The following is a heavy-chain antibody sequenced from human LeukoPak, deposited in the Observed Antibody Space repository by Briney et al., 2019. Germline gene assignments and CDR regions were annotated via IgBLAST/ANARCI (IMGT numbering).Heavy chain of an antibody. CDR1: GGSNSSYY. J-gene: IGHJ5*02. V-gene: IGHV4-59*01. CDR2: IYYSGST. CDR3: ARDHTSYGLYNWFDP. D-gene: IGHD5-18*01. Sequence: SETLSLTCTVSGGSNSSYYWSWIRQPPGKGLEWIGYIYYSGSTNYNPSLKSRVTISVDTSKNQFSLKLSSVTAADTAVYYCARDHTSYGLYNWFDPWGQGTLVTVSS.